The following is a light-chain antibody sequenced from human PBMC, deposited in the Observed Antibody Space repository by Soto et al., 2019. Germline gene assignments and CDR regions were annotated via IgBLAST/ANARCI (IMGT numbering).Light chain of an antibody. CDR2: DVS. V-gene: IGLV2-23*02. CDR1: SSDVWSYNL. CDR3: CSYASTSTLL. J-gene: IGLJ3*02. Sequence: QSALTQPASVSGSPGQSITISCTGTSSDVWSYNLVSWYQRHPDKDPKLMIYDVSKRPSGVSDRCSGSKSGNTASLTISGLQAEDEADYYCCSYASTSTLLFGGGTKLTVL.